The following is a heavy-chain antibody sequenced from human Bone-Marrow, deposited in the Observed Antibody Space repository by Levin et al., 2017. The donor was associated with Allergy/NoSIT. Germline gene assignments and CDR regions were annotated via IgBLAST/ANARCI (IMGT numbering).Heavy chain of an antibody. Sequence: GGSLRLSCAASGFTFSRYRMHWVRQAPGKGLVWVSGIKSDGSRTKYADSLKGRLTISRDNATNTLYMQMNSLRAEDTAAYYCSREIDDSWEDYHGMDVWGQGTTVTVSS. V-gene: IGHV3-74*03. CDR3: SREIDDSWEDYHGMDV. CDR2: IKSDGSRT. J-gene: IGHJ6*02. D-gene: IGHD1-26*01. CDR1: GFTFSRYR.